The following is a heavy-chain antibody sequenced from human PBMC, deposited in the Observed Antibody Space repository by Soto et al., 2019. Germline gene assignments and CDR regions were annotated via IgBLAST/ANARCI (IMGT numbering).Heavy chain of an antibody. CDR3: ARALSFGSGTFDY. V-gene: IGHV1-2*02. CDR1: GYTFTAYY. Sequence: QVQLVQSGAEVKKPGASVKVSCKTSGYTFTAYYIHWVRQAPGQGLEWMGCINPDSGGTKYAQKFQGRVTMTRDTSITTPSMGLRSLRAHDTAFYYCARALSFGSGTFDYWGQGTLVTVSS. CDR2: INPDSGGT. D-gene: IGHD1-26*01. J-gene: IGHJ4*02.